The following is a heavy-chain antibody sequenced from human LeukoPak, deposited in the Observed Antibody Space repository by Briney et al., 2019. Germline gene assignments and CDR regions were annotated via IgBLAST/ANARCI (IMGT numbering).Heavy chain of an antibody. Sequence: ASVKVSCKVSGYTFTDYYMHWVQQAPGKGLEWMGLVDPEDGETIYAEKFQGRVTITADTSTDTAYMELSSLRSEDTAVYYCALVGATLGGAFDIWGQGTTVTVSS. CDR2: VDPEDGET. CDR1: GYTFTDYY. CDR3: ALVGATLGGAFDI. D-gene: IGHD1-26*01. V-gene: IGHV1-69-2*01. J-gene: IGHJ3*02.